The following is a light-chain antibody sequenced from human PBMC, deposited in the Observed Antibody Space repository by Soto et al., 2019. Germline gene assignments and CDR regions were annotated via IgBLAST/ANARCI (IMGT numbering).Light chain of an antibody. CDR1: QSISSG. J-gene: IGKJ1*01. V-gene: IGKV1-5*01. Sequence: DIQMTQSPSTLSASLGDRVTITCRAGQSISSGLAWYQQKPGKAPKLLIYDASSLESGVPSRFSGSGSGTEFTLTISSLQPDDFATYYCQQYNSYSPVTFGQGTKVDIK. CDR3: QQYNSYSPVT. CDR2: DAS.